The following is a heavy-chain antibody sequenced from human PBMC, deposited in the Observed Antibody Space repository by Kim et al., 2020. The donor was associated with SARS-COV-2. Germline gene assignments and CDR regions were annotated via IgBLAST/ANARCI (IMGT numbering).Heavy chain of an antibody. CDR3: AKDPRYYDSSGYPDY. Sequence: GGSLRLSCAASGFTFDDYAMHWVRQAPGKGLEWVSLISGDGGSTYYADSVKGRFTISRDNNKNSLYLQMNSLRTEDTALYYCAKDPRYYDSSGYPDYWGQGTLVTVSS. D-gene: IGHD3-22*01. CDR2: ISGDGGST. J-gene: IGHJ4*02. V-gene: IGHV3-43*02. CDR1: GFTFDDYA.